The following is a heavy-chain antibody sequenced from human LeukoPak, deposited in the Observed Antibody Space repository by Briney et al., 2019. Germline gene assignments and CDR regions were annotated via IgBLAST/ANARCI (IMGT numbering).Heavy chain of an antibody. J-gene: IGHJ4*02. Sequence: PGGSLRLSCAASGFTFSSSAMSWVRQVPGKGLEWVSGISASGGSTSYADSVKGRFTISRDNAKNSLYLQMNSLRAEDTAVYYCWSDGPSYWGQGTLVTVSS. CDR2: ISASGGST. V-gene: IGHV3-23*01. D-gene: IGHD2-8*02. CDR3: WSDGPSY. CDR1: GFTFSSSA.